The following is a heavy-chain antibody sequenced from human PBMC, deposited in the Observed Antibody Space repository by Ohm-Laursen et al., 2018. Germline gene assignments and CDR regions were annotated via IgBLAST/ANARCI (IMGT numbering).Heavy chain of an antibody. CDR1: GFTFSDYY. V-gene: IGHV3-11*01. Sequence: SLRLSCAASGFTFSDYYMSWIRQAPGKGLEWVSYISSSGSTIYYADSAKGRFTISRDNAKNSLYLQMNSLRVEDTAVYYCARVSRGTLQSPWGQGTLVTVSS. D-gene: IGHD5-24*01. J-gene: IGHJ5*02. CDR3: ARVSRGTLQSP. CDR2: ISSSGSTI.